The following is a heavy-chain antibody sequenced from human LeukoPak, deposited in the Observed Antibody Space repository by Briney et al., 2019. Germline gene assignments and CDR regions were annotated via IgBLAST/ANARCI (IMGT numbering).Heavy chain of an antibody. CDR2: IRSKAYGGTT. CDR1: GFTFGDYA. Sequence: GGSLRLTCTASGFTFGDYAMSWFRQAPGKGLEWVGFIRSKAYGGTTEYAASVKGRFTISRDDSKSIAYLQMNSLKTEDTAVYYCTSSYQWEPSDYWGQGTLVTVSS. J-gene: IGHJ4*02. CDR3: TSSYQWEPSDY. V-gene: IGHV3-49*03. D-gene: IGHD1-26*01.